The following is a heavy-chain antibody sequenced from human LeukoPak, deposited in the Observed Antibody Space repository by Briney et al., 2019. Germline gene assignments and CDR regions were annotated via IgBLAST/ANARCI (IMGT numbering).Heavy chain of an antibody. Sequence: SVKVSCKASGGTFSSYAIIWVRQAPGQGLEWMGGIIPIFGTANYAQKFQGRVTITTDESTSTAYMELSSLRSEDTAVYYCAREIVSGGNQVGIYYYYMDVWGKGTTVTVSS. CDR3: AREIVSGGNQVGIYYYYMDV. CDR2: IIPIFGTA. CDR1: GGTFSSYA. D-gene: IGHD4-23*01. J-gene: IGHJ6*03. V-gene: IGHV1-69*05.